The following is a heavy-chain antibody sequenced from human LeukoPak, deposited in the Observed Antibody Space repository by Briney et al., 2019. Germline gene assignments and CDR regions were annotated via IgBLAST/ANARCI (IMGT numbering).Heavy chain of an antibody. CDR3: ARAAPPMIVVARPPYFDY. CDR1: GFTFTNYW. V-gene: IGHV3-7*01. J-gene: IGHJ4*02. D-gene: IGHD3-22*01. Sequence: PGGSLRLSCVASGFTFTNYWMNWVRQAPGKGLEWVASIKQDGSQKSYVDSVKGRFTISRDNAKNSLSLQMDSLRAEDTAVYYCARAAPPMIVVARPPYFDYWGQGTLVTVSS. CDR2: IKQDGSQK.